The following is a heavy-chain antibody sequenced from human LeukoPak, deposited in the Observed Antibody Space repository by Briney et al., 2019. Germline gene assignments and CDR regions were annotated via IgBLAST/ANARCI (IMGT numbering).Heavy chain of an antibody. Sequence: GGSLRLSCAASGFTFSSYAMSWVRQAPGKGLEWVSAISGSGGSTYYADSVKGRFTISRDNSKNTLYLQMNSLRAEDTAVYYCAKVVYSGYGRSPFDPWGQGTLVTVSS. CDR1: GFTFSSYA. D-gene: IGHD5-12*01. CDR3: AKVVYSGYGRSPFDP. V-gene: IGHV3-23*01. J-gene: IGHJ5*02. CDR2: ISGSGGST.